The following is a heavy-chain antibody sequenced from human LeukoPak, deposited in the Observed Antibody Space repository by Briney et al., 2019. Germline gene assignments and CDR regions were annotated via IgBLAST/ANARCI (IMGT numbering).Heavy chain of an antibody. CDR3: ASRHCSDENCYAGPLDF. Sequence: GGSMRLSCVASAFSDKSNYMSWVRQAPGKGLEWVSVSYSGGSTYYEDSVKGRFTVSSDVSKNTLYLQMNNLRGEDTAVYYCASRHCSDENCYAGPLDFWGQGIQVTVSS. CDR2: SYSGGST. V-gene: IGHV3-53*01. J-gene: IGHJ4*02. CDR1: AFSDKSNY. D-gene: IGHD2-21*01.